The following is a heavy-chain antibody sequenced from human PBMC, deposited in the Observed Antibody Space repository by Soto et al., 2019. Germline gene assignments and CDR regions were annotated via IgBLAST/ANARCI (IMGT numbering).Heavy chain of an antibody. D-gene: IGHD2-21*01. J-gene: IGHJ4*02. Sequence: QVQLVESGGGVVQPGRSLRLSCAASGFIFSNYVMYWVRQAPGKGLEWVAFMSYDGTTKYYADSVKGRFTISRDNYKNTLYLQMTNLRPEDTGVYYCAREVLWSRYFDYWGQGTLVTVSS. V-gene: IGHV3-30-3*01. CDR1: GFIFSNYV. CDR2: MSYDGTTK. CDR3: AREVLWSRYFDY.